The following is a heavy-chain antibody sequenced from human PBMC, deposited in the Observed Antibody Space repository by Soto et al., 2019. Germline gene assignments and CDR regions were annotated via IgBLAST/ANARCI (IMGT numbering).Heavy chain of an antibody. V-gene: IGHV1-69*12. D-gene: IGHD6-25*01. CDR3: ARVPLSANIANWYFDL. CDR1: GDTFSSYA. Sequence: QVHLVQSGAEVKKPGSSVKVSCKASGDTFSSYAFSWVRQAPGQGLEWMGGIIPKFAATDNAQNFQGRVTISADEYTSTVYMDLSSLRSEDTAVYYCARVPLSANIANWYFDLWGRGTLVTVSS. CDR2: IIPKFAAT. J-gene: IGHJ2*01.